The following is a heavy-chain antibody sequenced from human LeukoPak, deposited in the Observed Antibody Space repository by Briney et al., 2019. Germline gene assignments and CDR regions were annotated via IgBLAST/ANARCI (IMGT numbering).Heavy chain of an antibody. D-gene: IGHD6-19*01. CDR1: GFTFSSYA. Sequence: PGGSLRLSCAASGFTFSSYAMHWVRQAPGKGLEWVAVISYDGSNKYYADSVKGRFTISRDNSKSALFLQMKSLRVDDTAIYYCAKDAPRTSGWFFLEYWGQGILVTVSS. CDR3: AKDAPRTSGWFFLEY. J-gene: IGHJ4*02. V-gene: IGHV3-30*04. CDR2: ISYDGSNK.